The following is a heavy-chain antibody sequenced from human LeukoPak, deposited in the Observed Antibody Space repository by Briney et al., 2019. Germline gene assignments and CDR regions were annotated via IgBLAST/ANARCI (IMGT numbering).Heavy chain of an antibody. J-gene: IGHJ5*02. CDR2: MYHSGST. D-gene: IGHD3-10*01. V-gene: IGHV4-59*08. CDR1: GGSISSYF. Sequence: PSETLSLTCTVSGGSISSYFWSWIRQSPGKGLEWIGLMYHSGSTNYNPSLKSRGTISVDTSKNQFSLKLSSVTAADTAVYYCARTNYYGSGSYYPDLWGQGTLVTVSS. CDR3: ARTNYYGSGSYYPDL.